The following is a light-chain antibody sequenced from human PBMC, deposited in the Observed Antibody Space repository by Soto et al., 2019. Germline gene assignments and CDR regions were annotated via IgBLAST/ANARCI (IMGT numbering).Light chain of an antibody. CDR3: SSYTTTSTYV. V-gene: IGLV2-14*01. CDR1: SSDVGAYNY. Sequence: QSALTQPASVSGSLGQSITISCTGTSSDVGAYNYVSWYQQYPGKAPELMIYEVTNRPSGVSNRFSGSKSGNTASLTISGLQPEDEADYYCSSYTTTSTYVFGTGTKLTVL. J-gene: IGLJ1*01. CDR2: EVT.